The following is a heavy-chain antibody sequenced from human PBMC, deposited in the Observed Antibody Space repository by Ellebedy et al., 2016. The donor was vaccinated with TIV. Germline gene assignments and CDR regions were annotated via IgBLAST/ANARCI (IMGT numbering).Heavy chain of an antibody. CDR3: AKGHYYDTYMAYYYAEY. Sequence: PGGSLTLSCAASGFTFRTFGMHWVRKAAGKGLEWVAVVSNDGNNHYYADSVKGRFTISSDNSKNTRNLQLNSRRPEDTAVYYCAKGHYYDTYMAYYYAEYWGQGALFTVSS. V-gene: IGHV3-30*18. J-gene: IGHJ4*02. CDR2: VSNDGNNH. D-gene: IGHD3-22*01. CDR1: GFTFRTFG.